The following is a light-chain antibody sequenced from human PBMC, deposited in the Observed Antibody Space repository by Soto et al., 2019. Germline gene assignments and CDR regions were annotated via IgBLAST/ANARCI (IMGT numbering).Light chain of an antibody. V-gene: IGKV1-27*01. J-gene: IGKJ4*01. CDR3: QKYNTAFT. Sequence: DIQMTQSPSSLSASVGDRVTITCRASQGISNNLAWYQQKPGKAPKLLIYAASTLQSGVPSRFSGSGSGTYFTLIISSLQPDDVASYYCQKYNTAFTFGGGTQVEI. CDR1: QGISNN. CDR2: AAS.